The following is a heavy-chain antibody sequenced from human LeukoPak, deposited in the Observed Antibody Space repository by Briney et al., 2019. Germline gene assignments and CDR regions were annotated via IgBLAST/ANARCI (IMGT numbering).Heavy chain of an antibody. CDR3: ASPSSDIAPLAFDI. Sequence: SETLSLTCTVSGGSSSSYYWSWIRQPPGKGLEWIGEINHSGSTNYNPSLKSRVTISVDTSKNQFSLKLSSVTAADTAVYYCASPSSDIAPLAFDIWGQGTMVTVSS. J-gene: IGHJ3*02. V-gene: IGHV4-34*01. CDR1: GGSSSSYY. CDR2: INHSGST. D-gene: IGHD5-12*01.